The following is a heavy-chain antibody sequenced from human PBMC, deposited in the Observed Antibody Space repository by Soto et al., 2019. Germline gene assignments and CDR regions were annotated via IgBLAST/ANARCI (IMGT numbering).Heavy chain of an antibody. CDR2: ISSSSTST. J-gene: IGHJ4*02. Sequence: EVQLVESGGGLVKPGGSLRLSCAASGFSFSNYNMNWVRQAPGKGLEWVSSISSSSTSTYYAYSVKGRFTISRDNAKNSLYLKVNSLRAESTAVYYCASPTPSSSSSLFYHYWGKGILVTVSS. CDR1: GFSFSNYN. CDR3: ASPTPSSSSSLFYHY. D-gene: IGHD6-6*01. V-gene: IGHV3-21*01.